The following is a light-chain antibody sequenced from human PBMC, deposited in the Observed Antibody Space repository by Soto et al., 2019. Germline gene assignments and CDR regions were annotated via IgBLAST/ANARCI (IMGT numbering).Light chain of an antibody. CDR1: QTIDSNY. Sequence: EIVMTQSPGTLSLSPGAPVPLSCRARQTIDSNYLSWYQQKPGQAPRLLISGASTRATGIPARFSGSGSGTDFTLTISSLQAEDFAVYYCQQDYNLPFTFGQGTRLEIK. CDR3: QQDYNLPFT. CDR2: GAS. J-gene: IGKJ5*01. V-gene: IGKV3D-7*01.